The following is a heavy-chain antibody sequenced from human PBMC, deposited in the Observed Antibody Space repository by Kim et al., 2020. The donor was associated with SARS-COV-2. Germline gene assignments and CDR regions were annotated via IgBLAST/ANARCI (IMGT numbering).Heavy chain of an antibody. V-gene: IGHV4-59*01. J-gene: IGHJ3*02. CDR2: IYYSGST. Sequence: SETLSLTCTVSGGSISSYYWSWIRQPPGKGLEWIGYIYYSGSTNYNPSLKSRVTISVDTSKNQFSLKLSSVTAADTAVYYCAKDPRSGSYRSAFDIWGQGTMVTVSS. CDR1: GGSISSYY. D-gene: IGHD1-26*01. CDR3: AKDPRSGSYRSAFDI.